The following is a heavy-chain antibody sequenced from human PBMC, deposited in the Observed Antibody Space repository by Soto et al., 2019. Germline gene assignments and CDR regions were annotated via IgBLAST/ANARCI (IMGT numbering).Heavy chain of an antibody. J-gene: IGHJ6*03. V-gene: IGHV3-23*01. Sequence: EMQLLESGGGLVQPGGSLRLSCAASGFTFSNFAMTWVRQAPGKGLEWVSGVYGGGNGALYADSVKGRFIISRDNSKNALDLPVNSLRAWYTAVYYCAKFEGALHLNYHMDVWGQWTTVTVSS. CDR2: VYGGGNGA. CDR3: AKFEGALHLNYHMDV. D-gene: IGHD3-16*01. CDR1: GFTFSNFA.